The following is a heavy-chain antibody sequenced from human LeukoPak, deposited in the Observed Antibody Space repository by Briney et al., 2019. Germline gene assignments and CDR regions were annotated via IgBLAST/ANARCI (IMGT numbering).Heavy chain of an antibody. V-gene: IGHV3-11*01. CDR1: GFTFSDYY. D-gene: IGHD1-1*01. CDR3: AKDIGNGDYYYYGMDV. CDR2: ISGSGGST. J-gene: IGHJ6*02. Sequence: PGGSLRLSCAASGFTFSDYYMSWIRQAPGKGLEWFSAISGSGGSTYYADSVKGRFTISRDNAKNSLYLQMNSLRAEDTALYYCAKDIGNGDYYYYGMDVWGQGTTVTVSS.